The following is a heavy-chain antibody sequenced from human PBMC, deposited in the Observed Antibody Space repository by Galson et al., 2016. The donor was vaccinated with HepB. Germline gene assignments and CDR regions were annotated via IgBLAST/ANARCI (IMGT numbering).Heavy chain of an antibody. Sequence: SLRLSCAASGFTVSTNYMSWVRQAPGKGREWVSVIYSDDSTYYADSVKGRFTISRDNSKNTAYFQLNSLRVEDTAVYYCARDSPLPAAFDYWGQGTLVTVTS. J-gene: IGHJ4*02. V-gene: IGHV3-66*01. CDR1: GFTVSTNY. CDR2: IYSDDST. CDR3: ARDSPLPAAFDY. D-gene: IGHD2-2*01.